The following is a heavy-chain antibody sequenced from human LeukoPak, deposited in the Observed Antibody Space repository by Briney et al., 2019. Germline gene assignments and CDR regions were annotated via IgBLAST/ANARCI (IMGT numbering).Heavy chain of an antibody. V-gene: IGHV1-69*13. CDR2: IIPIFGTA. D-gene: IGHD2-2*02. J-gene: IGHJ3*02. Sequence: ASVKVSCKASGYTFTSYDINWVRQAPGQGLEWMGGIIPIFGTANYAQKFQGRVTITADESTSTAYMELSSLRSEDTAVYYCAREGYCSSTSCYKGDDAFDIWGQGTMVTVSS. CDR1: GYTFTSYD. CDR3: AREGYCSSTSCYKGDDAFDI.